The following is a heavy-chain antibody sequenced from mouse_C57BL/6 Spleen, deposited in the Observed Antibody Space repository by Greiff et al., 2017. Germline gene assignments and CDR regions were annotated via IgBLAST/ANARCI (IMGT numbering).Heavy chain of an antibody. J-gene: IGHJ1*03. CDR3: ARVGYSNPYWYLDV. CDR1: GYTFTSYW. V-gene: IGHV1-64*01. Sequence: VQLQQPGAELVKPGASVKLSCKASGYTFTSYWMHWVKQRPGQGLEWIGMIHPNSGSTNYNEKFKSKATLTVDKSSSTAYMQLSSLTSEDSAVYYCARVGYSNPYWYLDVWGTGTTVTVSS. D-gene: IGHD2-5*01. CDR2: IHPNSGST.